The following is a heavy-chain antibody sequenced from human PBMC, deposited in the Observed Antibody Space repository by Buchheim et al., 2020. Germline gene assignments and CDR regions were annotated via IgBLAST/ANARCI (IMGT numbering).Heavy chain of an antibody. CDR3: AKERTVAGLDY. CDR1: GFTFSSYG. CDR2: ISYDGSNK. Sequence: QVQLVESGGGVVQPGRSLRLSCAASGFTFSSYGMHWVRQAPGKGLEWVAVISYDGSNKYYADSVKGRFNISRDNSKNTLYLQMNSLRAEDTAVYYCAKERTVAGLDYWGQGTL. V-gene: IGHV3-30*18. D-gene: IGHD6-19*01. J-gene: IGHJ4*02.